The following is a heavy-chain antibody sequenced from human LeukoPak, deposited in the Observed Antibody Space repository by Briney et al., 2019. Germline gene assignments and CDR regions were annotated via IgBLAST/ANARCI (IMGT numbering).Heavy chain of an antibody. Sequence: SETLSLPCTVSGGSFSGYYWSWVRQAPGKGLEEIVYIFYSGTTNQNPSLKSRVAISVDTSKNQFSLRLNSVTAADTAMYYCARLHLAVALGAVDIWGQGTMLTVSS. J-gene: IGHJ3*02. CDR1: GGSFSGYY. D-gene: IGHD6-19*01. CDR2: IFYSGTT. V-gene: IGHV4-59*08. CDR3: ARLHLAVALGAVDI.